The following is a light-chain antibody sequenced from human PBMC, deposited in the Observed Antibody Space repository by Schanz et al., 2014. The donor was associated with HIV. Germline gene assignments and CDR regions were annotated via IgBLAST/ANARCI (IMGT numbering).Light chain of an antibody. J-gene: IGKJ3*01. CDR3: QHYGNSPPFT. V-gene: IGKV3-20*01. CDR2: DAS. CDR1: QSVSSY. Sequence: EVVMTQSPGTLSVSPGERATLSCRASQSVSSYLAWYQQKPGQAPRLLIYDASNRATGIPDRFSGSGSGTDFTLTISRLEPEDFAVYYCQHYGNSPPFTFGPGTKVEIK.